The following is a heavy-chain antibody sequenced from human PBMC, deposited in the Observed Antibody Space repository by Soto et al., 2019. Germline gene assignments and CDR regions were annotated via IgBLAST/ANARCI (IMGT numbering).Heavy chain of an antibody. D-gene: IGHD2-15*01. CDR3: TSAGGGTFCYSPDY. V-gene: IGHV3-30-3*01. CDR1: GFTFNNYA. J-gene: IGHJ4*02. CDR2: ISSDGTDT. Sequence: QVQLVESGGGVVQPGRSLRLSCAASGFTFNNYAMHWVRQAPGKGLEWVAIISSDGTDTKYADSVKGRFTISRDNSKNTLYLQMSSLRDEDTAVYHCTSAGGGTFCYSPDYWGQGALVTVSS.